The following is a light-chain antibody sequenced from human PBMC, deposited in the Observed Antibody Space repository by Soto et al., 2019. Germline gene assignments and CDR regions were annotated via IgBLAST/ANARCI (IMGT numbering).Light chain of an antibody. Sequence: DIQMTQSPSSLSASVGDRVTITCRASQTLSSYLNWYQKKPGKAPKLLTYGASTLQSGAPSRCSGSGSGTDFTLTISGLPPEACARSVCQQSYDTLFTFGPGTKVYIK. CDR3: QQSYDTLFT. V-gene: IGKV1-39*01. CDR2: GAS. CDR1: QTLSSY. J-gene: IGKJ3*01.